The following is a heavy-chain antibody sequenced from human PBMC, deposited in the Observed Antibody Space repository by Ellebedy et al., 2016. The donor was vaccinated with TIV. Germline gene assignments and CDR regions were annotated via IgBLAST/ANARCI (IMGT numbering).Heavy chain of an antibody. CDR3: ASGPYSGWYYFDY. CDR2: IYYSGST. J-gene: IGHJ4*02. V-gene: IGHV4-59*08. D-gene: IGHD6-19*01. CDR1: GGSISRYY. Sequence: MPSETLSLTCTVSGGSISRYYPSWIRHPPGKGLEWIGYIYYSGSTNYHPSLKSRVTISVDTSKNQFSLKLSSVTAADTAVYYCASGPYSGWYYFDYWGQGTLVTVSS.